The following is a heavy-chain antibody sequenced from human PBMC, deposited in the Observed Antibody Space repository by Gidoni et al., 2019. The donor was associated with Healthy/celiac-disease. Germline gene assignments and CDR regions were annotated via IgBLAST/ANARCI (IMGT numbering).Heavy chain of an antibody. J-gene: IGHJ3*02. Sequence: EVQLVESGGGLVKPGGSLRLSCAASGFPFSNAWMSWVRQAPGKGLEWVGRIKSKTDGGTTDYAAPVKGRFTISRDDSKNTLYLQMNSLKTEDTAVYYCTTEELRYAFDIWGQGTMVTVSS. V-gene: IGHV3-15*01. CDR1: GFPFSNAW. CDR2: IKSKTDGGTT. D-gene: IGHD1-7*01. CDR3: TTEELRYAFDI.